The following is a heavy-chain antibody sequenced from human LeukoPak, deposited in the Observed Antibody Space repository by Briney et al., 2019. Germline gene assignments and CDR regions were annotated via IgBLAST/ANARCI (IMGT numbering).Heavy chain of an antibody. J-gene: IGHJ4*02. V-gene: IGHV4-59*01. CDR3: AEAPWGPFDF. Sequence: PSETLSLTCSVSGASINSYYWSWIRQPPGKGLEWIGNIYYNRSTSYHPSLKSRVTISVDTSTNQFSLKLTSVTAADTALYYCAEAPWGPFDFWGPGILVTVSS. D-gene: IGHD7-27*01. CDR1: GASINSYY. CDR2: IYYNRST.